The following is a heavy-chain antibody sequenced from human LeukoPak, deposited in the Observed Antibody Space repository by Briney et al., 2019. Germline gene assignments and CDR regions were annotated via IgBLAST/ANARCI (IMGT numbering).Heavy chain of an antibody. CDR2: FDPEDGET. J-gene: IGHJ4*02. Sequence: ASVKVSCKVSGYTLTELSMHWVRQAPGKGLEWMGGFDPEDGETIYAQKFQGRITMTRDMSASTVYMELSSLRSEDTAVYYCARLTFDSRDYWGQGTLVTVSS. CDR1: GYTLTELS. CDR3: ARLTFDSRDY. D-gene: IGHD2/OR15-2a*01. V-gene: IGHV1-24*01.